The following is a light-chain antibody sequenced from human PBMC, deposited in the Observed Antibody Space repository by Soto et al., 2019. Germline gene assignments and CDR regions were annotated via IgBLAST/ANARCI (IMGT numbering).Light chain of an antibody. Sequence: QSALTQPPSASGSPGQSVTISCTGTSSDVGGYNYVSWYQQHPGKAPTLIIFDANKRPSGVPDRFSGSKSGNTASLTVSGHRAEDEADDYWSSYAGTSKKAVLFGGGTKLTVL. CDR2: DAN. CDR3: SSYAGTSKKAVL. V-gene: IGLV2-8*01. J-gene: IGLJ2*01. CDR1: SSDVGGYNY.